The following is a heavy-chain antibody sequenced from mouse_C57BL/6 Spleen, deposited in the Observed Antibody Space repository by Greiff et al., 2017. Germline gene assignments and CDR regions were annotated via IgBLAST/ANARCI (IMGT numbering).Heavy chain of an antibody. CDR2: ISSGSSTI. Sequence: EVQLVESGGGLVKPGGSLKLSCAASGFTFSHYGMHWVRQAPEKGLEWVAYISSGSSTIYYADTVKGRFTISRDNAKNTLFLQMTSLRSEDTAMYYCAKGGYGSSYVYWYFDVWGTGTTVTVSS. V-gene: IGHV5-17*01. J-gene: IGHJ1*03. D-gene: IGHD1-1*01. CDR1: GFTFSHYG. CDR3: AKGGYGSSYVYWYFDV.